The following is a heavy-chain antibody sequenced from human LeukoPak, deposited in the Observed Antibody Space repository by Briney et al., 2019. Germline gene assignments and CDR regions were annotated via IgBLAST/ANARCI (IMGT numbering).Heavy chain of an antibody. V-gene: IGHV4-39*01. CDR1: GDSMSSRHYC. D-gene: IGHD3-22*01. Sequence: SETLFLTCTVSGDSMSSRHYCWGWIRQPPGKGLEWIGSIYYSGSTYYNPSLKSRITMSVYTSKKQFSLKLSDVTADETDVYYCARVSSRRLPPSYSYDRRNYFDYWGQGTLVTVSS. J-gene: IGHJ4*02. CDR2: IYYSGST. CDR3: ARVSSRRLPPSYSYDRRNYFDY.